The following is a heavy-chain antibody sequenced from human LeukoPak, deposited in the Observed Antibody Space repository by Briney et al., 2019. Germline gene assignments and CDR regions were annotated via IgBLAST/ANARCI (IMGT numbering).Heavy chain of an antibody. D-gene: IGHD3-3*01. CDR2: ISDDGRNK. Sequence: GGSLRLSCAGSGFTFNTYSIQWVRQAPGKGLEWVAVISDDGRNKYYADSVKGRFTISRDNSKNTLYLQMNSLRAEDTAVYYCAKGWRLRFLEWGSGYMDVWGKGTTVTVSS. V-gene: IGHV3-30*04. CDR1: GFTFNTYS. CDR3: AKGWRLRFLEWGSGYMDV. J-gene: IGHJ6*03.